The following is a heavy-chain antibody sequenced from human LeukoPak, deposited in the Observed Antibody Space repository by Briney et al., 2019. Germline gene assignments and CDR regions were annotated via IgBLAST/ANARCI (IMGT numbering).Heavy chain of an antibody. CDR2: ISTNGHST. V-gene: IGHV3-64*01. J-gene: IGHJ3*02. D-gene: IGHD2-21*01. Sequence: PGGSLRLSCAASGFTFSNYAMHWGRQAPGKGLEYVSAISTNGHSTYYANSVKGRFTISRDNSKDTLYLQMGSLRAEDMAVYYCARVGDSDAFDIWGQGTVVTVSS. CDR3: ARVGDSDAFDI. CDR1: GFTFSNYA.